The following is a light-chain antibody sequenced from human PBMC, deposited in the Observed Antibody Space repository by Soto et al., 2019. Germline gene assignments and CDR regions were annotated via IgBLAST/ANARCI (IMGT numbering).Light chain of an antibody. CDR2: EVT. CDR3: SSYTNRDTWV. Sequence: QSVLTQPASVSGSPGPSITISCTGTSSDVGGYNYVSWYQQHPGQVPKLTIYEVTNRPSGVSSRFSGSKSGNTASLTISGLQAEDEADYYCSSYTNRDTWVFGGGTKLTVL. J-gene: IGLJ3*02. CDR1: SSDVGGYNY. V-gene: IGLV2-14*01.